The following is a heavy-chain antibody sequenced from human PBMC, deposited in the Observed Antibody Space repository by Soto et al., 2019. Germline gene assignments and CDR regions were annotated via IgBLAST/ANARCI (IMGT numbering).Heavy chain of an antibody. Sequence: GESLKISCKASGYSFTSYWIGWVRQMPGKGLEWVGIMCPRDSDTRYSPSSQDQVTISADKSITTAYLQWSSLKASDTAIYYCARRAFCGGDCTARPQDYYGMDVWGQGTAVTVSS. V-gene: IGHV5-51*01. CDR2: MCPRDSDT. CDR1: GYSFTSYW. J-gene: IGHJ6*02. D-gene: IGHD2-21*02. CDR3: ARRAFCGGDCTARPQDYYGMDV.